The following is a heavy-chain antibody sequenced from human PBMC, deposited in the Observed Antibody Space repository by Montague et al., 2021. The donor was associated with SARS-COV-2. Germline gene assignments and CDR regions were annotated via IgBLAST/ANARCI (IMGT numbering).Heavy chain of an antibody. J-gene: IGHJ5*02. D-gene: IGHD2-15*01. CDR3: ARRSLGYCSGGSCYSAFDP. CDR1: GGSITNSNYY. CDR2: IYYSGST. Sequence: SETLSLTCSVSGGSITNSNYYWVWIRQPPGKGLEWLGYIYYSGSTXYNPSLKSRVTISVDTSKNQFSLKLSSVTAADTAVYYCARRSLGYCSGGSCYSAFDPWGQGTLVTVSS. V-gene: IGHV4-61*05.